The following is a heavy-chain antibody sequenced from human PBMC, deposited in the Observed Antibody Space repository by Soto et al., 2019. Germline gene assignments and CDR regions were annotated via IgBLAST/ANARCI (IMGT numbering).Heavy chain of an antibody. D-gene: IGHD1-26*01. CDR2: ISHSGST. CDR1: GGSFSGCY. J-gene: IGHJ4*02. V-gene: IGHV4-34*01. Sequence: TLSLTCAVYGGSFSGCYWSWIRQRQGKGLEWIGEISHSGSTNYNPSLKSRVTISVDTSKHQFSLKLSSVTAADTAVYYCARLSITDGSYYGVYFEYRGQGTLVTVSS. CDR3: ARLSITDGSYYGVYFEY.